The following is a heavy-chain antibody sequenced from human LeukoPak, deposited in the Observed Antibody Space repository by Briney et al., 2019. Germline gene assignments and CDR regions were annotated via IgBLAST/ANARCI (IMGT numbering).Heavy chain of an antibody. D-gene: IGHD1-26*01. V-gene: IGHV3-48*04. CDR3: ARSHQRVGIEDY. CDR1: GFTFNSYA. J-gene: IGHJ4*02. CDR2: ISSSSSTI. Sequence: GGSLRLSCAASGFTFNSYAMSWVRQAPGKGLEWLSYISSSSSTIYYADSVRGRFTISRDNAKNSLYLQINSLRADDTAVYYCARSHQRVGIEDYWGQGTLVTVSS.